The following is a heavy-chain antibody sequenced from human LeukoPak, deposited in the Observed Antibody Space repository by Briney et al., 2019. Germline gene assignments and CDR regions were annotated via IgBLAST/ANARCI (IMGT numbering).Heavy chain of an antibody. CDR3: ARDSHYYYYGMDV. CDR1: GGSISSGGYY. CDR2: IYYSGST. J-gene: IGHJ6*02. V-gene: IGHV4-31*03. Sequence: PSETLSLTCTVSGGSISSGGYYWSWIRQHPGKGLEWIGYIYYSGSTYYNPSLKGRVTISVDTSKNQFSLKLSSVTAADTAVYYCARDSHYYYYGMDVWGQGTTVTVSS.